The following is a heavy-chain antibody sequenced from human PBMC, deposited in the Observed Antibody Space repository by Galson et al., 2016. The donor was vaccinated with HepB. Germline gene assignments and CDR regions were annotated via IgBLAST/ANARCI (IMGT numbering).Heavy chain of an antibody. D-gene: IGHD3-9*01. J-gene: IGHJ5*01. CDR1: GFTFSNYG. CDR2: ISYDGRNK. Sequence: SLRLSCAASGFTFSNYGMHWVRQAPGKGLEWVAGISYDGRNKYYADSVKGRFTISRDNSKTTLYLQMNSLRAEDTAFYYCARDAHDDILTGFYSWFDSWGQGTLVTVSS. CDR3: ARDAHDDILTGFYSWFDS. V-gene: IGHV3-30*03.